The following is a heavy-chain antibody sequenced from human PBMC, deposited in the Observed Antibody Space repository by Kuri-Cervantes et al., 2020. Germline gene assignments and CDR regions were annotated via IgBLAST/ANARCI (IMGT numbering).Heavy chain of an antibody. Sequence: SQTLSLTCAVYGGSFSGYYWSWIRQPPGKGLEWIGEINHSGSTNYNPSLKSRVTISVDTSKNQFSLKLSSVTAADTAVYYCAGEMATITPGMDVWGQGTTVTVSS. CDR1: GGSFSGYY. CDR3: AGEMATITPGMDV. D-gene: IGHD5-24*01. CDR2: INHSGST. V-gene: IGHV4-34*01. J-gene: IGHJ6*02.